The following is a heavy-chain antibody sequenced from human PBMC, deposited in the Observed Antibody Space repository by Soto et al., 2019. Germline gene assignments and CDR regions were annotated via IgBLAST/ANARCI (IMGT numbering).Heavy chain of an antibody. D-gene: IGHD3-10*01. CDR2: IIPIFGTA. CDR1: GGTFSSYA. J-gene: IGHJ5*02. V-gene: IGHV1-69*01. CDR3: ARARGRITMVRGVHVPFDP. Sequence: QVQLVQSGAEVKKPGSSVKVSCKASGGTFSSYAISWVRQAPGQGHEWMGGIIPIFGTANYAQKFQGSVTITADDYKSTASMELSSLRSADTAVYYCARARGRITMVRGVHVPFDPWGQGTLVTVSS.